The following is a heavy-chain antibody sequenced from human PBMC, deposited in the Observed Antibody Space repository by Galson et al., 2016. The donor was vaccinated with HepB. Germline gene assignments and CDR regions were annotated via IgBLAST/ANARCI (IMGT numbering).Heavy chain of an antibody. V-gene: IGHV3-48*04. D-gene: IGHD3-9*01. Sequence: SLRLSCAASGFILSTHSMNWVRQAPGKGLEWVSYISSSRSTIYYAGSVKGRFTISRDNAKHSVHLQMNSLRAEDTAVYYCARDRYDILTGYYHGMDVWGQGTTVTVSS. CDR1: GFILSTHS. J-gene: IGHJ6*02. CDR3: ARDRYDILTGYYHGMDV. CDR2: ISSSRSTI.